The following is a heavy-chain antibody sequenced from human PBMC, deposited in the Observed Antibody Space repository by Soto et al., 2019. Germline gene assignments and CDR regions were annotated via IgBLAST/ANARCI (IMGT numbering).Heavy chain of an antibody. Sequence: RRLSCAASGFTFSSYSMNWVRQAPGKGLEWVSSISSSSSYIYYADSVKGRFTISRDNAKNSLYLQMNSLRAEDTAVYYCARDRSPYGETDAFDIWGQGTMVTV. CDR3: ARDRSPYGETDAFDI. CDR2: ISSSSSYI. CDR1: GFTFSSYS. J-gene: IGHJ3*02. V-gene: IGHV3-21*01. D-gene: IGHD4-17*01.